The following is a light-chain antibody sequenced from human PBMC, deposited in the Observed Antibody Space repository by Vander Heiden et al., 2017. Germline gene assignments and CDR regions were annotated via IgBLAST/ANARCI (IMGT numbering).Light chain of an antibody. V-gene: IGKV3-11*01. CDR1: QSFSSY. CDR2: DAS. Sequence: EFVLTQSPATLSLSPGARATLPCRASQSFSSYFAWYHPKPGQAPRLLIYDASNRATGIPARFSGSGCGTDFTLTISSLGPEDFAVYYCQQRSNWPPLTFGGGTKVEIK. CDR3: QQRSNWPPLT. J-gene: IGKJ4*01.